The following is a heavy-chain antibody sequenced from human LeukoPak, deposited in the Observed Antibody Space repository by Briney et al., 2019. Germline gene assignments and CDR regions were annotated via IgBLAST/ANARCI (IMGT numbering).Heavy chain of an antibody. V-gene: IGHV4-59*01. CDR2: IYYSGST. D-gene: IGHD4/OR15-4a*01. CDR1: GGSISSYY. Sequence: SETLSLTCTVSGGSISSYYWSWIRQPPGKGLEWIGYIYYSGSTNYNPSLKSRVTISVDTSKNQFSLKLSSVTAADTAVYYCARVIPYGGKQFDYWGQGTLVTVSS. CDR3: ARVIPYGGKQFDY. J-gene: IGHJ4*02.